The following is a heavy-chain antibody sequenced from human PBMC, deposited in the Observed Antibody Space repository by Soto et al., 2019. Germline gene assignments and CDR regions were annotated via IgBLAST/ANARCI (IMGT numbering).Heavy chain of an antibody. Sequence: ASVKVSCKASGYTFTGYYMHWVRQATGQGLEWMGWMNPNSGNTGYAQKFQGRVTMTRNTSISTAYMELSSLRSEDTAVYYCATIPGYSYVHYWGQGTLVTVSS. D-gene: IGHD5-18*01. J-gene: IGHJ4*02. CDR1: GYTFTGYY. CDR3: ATIPGYSYVHY. CDR2: MNPNSGNT. V-gene: IGHV1-8*02.